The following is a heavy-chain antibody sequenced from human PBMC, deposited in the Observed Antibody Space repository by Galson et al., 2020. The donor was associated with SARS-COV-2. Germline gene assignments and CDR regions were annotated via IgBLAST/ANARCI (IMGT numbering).Heavy chain of an antibody. D-gene: IGHD3-10*01. J-gene: IGHJ4*02. CDR2: ISSSSSTI. CDR1: GFTFSSYS. CDR3: ASTMVRGVIYFDY. Sequence: GESLKISCAASGFTFSSYSMNWVRQAPGKGLEWVSYISSSSSTIYYADSVKGRFTISRDNAKNSLYLQMNSLRDEDTAVYYCASTMVRGVIYFDYWGQGTLVTVSS. V-gene: IGHV3-48*02.